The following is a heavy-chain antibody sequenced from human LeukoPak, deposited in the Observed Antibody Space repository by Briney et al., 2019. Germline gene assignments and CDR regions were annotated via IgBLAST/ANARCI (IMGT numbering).Heavy chain of an antibody. CDR2: IYTSGST. CDR3: ARETPAAIRGTDY. V-gene: IGHV4-4*07. D-gene: IGHD2-2*01. CDR1: GGSFSGYY. J-gene: IGHJ4*02. Sequence: PSETLSLTCAVYGGSFSGYYWSWIRQPAGKGLEWIGRIYTSGSTNYNPSLKSRVTMSVDTSKNQFSLKLSSVTAADTAVYYCARETPAAIRGTDYWGQGTLVTVSS.